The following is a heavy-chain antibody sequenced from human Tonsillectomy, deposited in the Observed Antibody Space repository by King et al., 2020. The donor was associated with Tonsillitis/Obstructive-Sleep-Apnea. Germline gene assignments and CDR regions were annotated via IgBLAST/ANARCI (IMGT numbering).Heavy chain of an antibody. Sequence: VQLVESGGGLVKPGGSLRLSCAGSGFTFSSYAMSWVRQAPGKGLEWVSAISGRGTSTYYADSVKGRLTISRDNSKNTLYLQINSLRAEDTAVYYCAKEPLWFDELSPIDFWGQGTLVTVSS. J-gene: IGHJ4*02. V-gene: IGHV3-23*04. CDR2: ISGRGTST. CDR3: AKEPLWFDELSPIDF. CDR1: GFTFSSYA. D-gene: IGHD3-10*01.